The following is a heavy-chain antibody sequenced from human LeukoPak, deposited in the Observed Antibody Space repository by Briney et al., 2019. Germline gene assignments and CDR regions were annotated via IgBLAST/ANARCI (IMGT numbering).Heavy chain of an antibody. CDR3: AKHSTGVEC. V-gene: IGHV3-53*01. D-gene: IGHD3-10*01. CDR2: ISSGSST. CDR1: GFAVTSSY. J-gene: IGHJ2*01. Sequence: GGSLRLSCAVSGFAVTSSYMTWVRQTPGKGLEWVSIISSGSSTYYIDSVKGRFTISRDNSKNTLYLQMNSLRAEDTAVYYCAKHSTGVECWGRGTLVTVSS.